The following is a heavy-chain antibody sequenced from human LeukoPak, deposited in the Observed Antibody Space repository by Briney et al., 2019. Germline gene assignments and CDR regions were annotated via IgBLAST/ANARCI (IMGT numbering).Heavy chain of an antibody. J-gene: IGHJ4*02. CDR1: GLTFSIHA. CDR3: AKSLDLAVAGIDY. CDR2: INDSGDST. Sequence: SGGSLRLSCAASGLTFSIHAMSWVRQALGKGLKWVSGINDSGDSTYHADSVKGRFTISRDNSKNTLYLQMNSLRAEDTAVYYCAKSLDLAVAGIDYWGQGTLVTVSS. D-gene: IGHD6-19*01. V-gene: IGHV3-23*01.